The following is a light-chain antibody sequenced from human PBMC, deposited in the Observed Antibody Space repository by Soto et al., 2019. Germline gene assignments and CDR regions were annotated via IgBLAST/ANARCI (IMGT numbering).Light chain of an antibody. J-gene: IGKJ3*01. CDR3: QQKYFYPFT. V-gene: IGKV1-6*01. Sequence: ALQMAQSPSSLAASVEDRLTITCRTSQGIRNDLDWFKQKQGKAPKXXSYAASNLQSGVPARFRGSGSGTDFTLTISSLKPEDFATYYCQQKYFYPFTFGPGTKVDI. CDR1: QGIRND. CDR2: AAS.